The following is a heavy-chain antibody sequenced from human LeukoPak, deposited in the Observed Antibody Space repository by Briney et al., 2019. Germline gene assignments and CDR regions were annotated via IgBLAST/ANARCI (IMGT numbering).Heavy chain of an antibody. Sequence: PGGSLRLSCAASEFTFSTYAMHWVRQAPGKGLEWVSGISYSSGSIGYVDSVKGRFTISRDNAKNSLYLQMNSLRVEDTALYYCAKDRGGSSELGDAFDVWGQGTVVRVSS. D-gene: IGHD1-26*01. CDR3: AKDRGGSSELGDAFDV. CDR2: ISYSSGSI. V-gene: IGHV3-9*01. CDR1: EFTFSTYA. J-gene: IGHJ3*01.